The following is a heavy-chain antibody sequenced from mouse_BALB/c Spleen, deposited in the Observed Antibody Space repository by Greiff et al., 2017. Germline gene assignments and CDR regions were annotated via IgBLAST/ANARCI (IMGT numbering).Heavy chain of an antibody. CDR3: ARSTIITTVPYYFDY. CDR1: GYTFTSYD. CDR2: IFPGDGST. V-gene: IGHV1-85*01. D-gene: IGHD2-4*01. Sequence: LVESGAELVKPGASVKLSCKASGYTFTSYDINWVRQRPEQGLEWIGWIFPGDGSTKYNEKFKGKATLTTDKSSSTAYMQLSRLTSEDSAVYFCARSTIITTVPYYFDYWGQGTTLSVSS. J-gene: IGHJ2*01.